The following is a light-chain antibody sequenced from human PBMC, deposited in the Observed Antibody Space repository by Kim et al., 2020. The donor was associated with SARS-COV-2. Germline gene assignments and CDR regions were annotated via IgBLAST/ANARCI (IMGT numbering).Light chain of an antibody. J-gene: IGKJ1*01. V-gene: IGKV1-5*01. Sequence: ASGGDRVNITCRASQRSSNSLAWYQQRPGKAPTLLIYEASSLESGVPSRFSGTGSGTEFTLTISSLQPDDFATYYCQHYDNYSQTFGPGTKVDIK. CDR1: QRSSNS. CDR3: QHYDNYSQT. CDR2: EAS.